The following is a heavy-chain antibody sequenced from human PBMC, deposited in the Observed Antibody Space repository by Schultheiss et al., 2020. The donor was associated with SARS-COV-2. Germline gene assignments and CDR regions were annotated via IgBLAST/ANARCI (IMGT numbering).Heavy chain of an antibody. CDR3: ARDGGRYSVPFEH. Sequence: SETLSLTCTVSGDSISSYYWSWIRQPPGKGLEWIGFIYHSGSTSYNPSLESRVTISVVTSKNQFSLKLSSVIAADTAVYYCARDGGRYSVPFEHWGQGTLVTVSS. J-gene: IGHJ4*02. V-gene: IGHV4-59*12. D-gene: IGHD1-26*01. CDR1: GDSISSYY. CDR2: IYHSGST.